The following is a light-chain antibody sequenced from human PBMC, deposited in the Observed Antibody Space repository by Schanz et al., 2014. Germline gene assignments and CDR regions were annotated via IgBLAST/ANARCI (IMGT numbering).Light chain of an antibody. J-gene: IGKJ5*01. Sequence: DILMTQSPLSLPVPPGEPASISCRSSQSLLHSDGKNYLDWYLQKPGQSPQLLIYLGSNRASGVPGRFSGSGSGTDFTLKISRVEADDVGIYYCMQALQTLPITFGQGTRLEIK. V-gene: IGKV2-28*01. CDR1: QSLLHSDGKNY. CDR2: LGS. CDR3: MQALQTLPIT.